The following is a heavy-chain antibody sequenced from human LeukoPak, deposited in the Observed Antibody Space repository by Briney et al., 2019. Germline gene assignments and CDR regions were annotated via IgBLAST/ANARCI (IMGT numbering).Heavy chain of an antibody. CDR1: GYTFTGYY. J-gene: IGHJ4*02. Sequence: VASVKVSCKASGYTFTGYYMHCVRQAPGQGLEWMGWINPNSGGTNYAQKFQGRVTMTRDTSISTAYMELSRLRSDDTAVYYCARGSGSYYYFDYWGQGTLVTVSS. CDR3: ARGSGSYYYFDY. CDR2: INPNSGGT. D-gene: IGHD3-10*01. V-gene: IGHV1-2*02.